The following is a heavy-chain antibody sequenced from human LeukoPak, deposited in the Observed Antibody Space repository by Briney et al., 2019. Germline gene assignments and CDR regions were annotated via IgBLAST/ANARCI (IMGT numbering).Heavy chain of an antibody. CDR2: LYSGGTT. J-gene: IGHJ5*02. V-gene: IGHV3-53*01. Sequence: PGGSLRLSCAASGFTVSSNYVSWVRQAPGKGLEWVSILYSGGTTYYADSVKGRFTISRDNSKNTLYLQMNSLRAEDTAVYYCARGYSSGWYSNHWGQGTLVTVSS. CDR3: ARGYSSGWYSNH. D-gene: IGHD6-19*01. CDR1: GFTVSSNY.